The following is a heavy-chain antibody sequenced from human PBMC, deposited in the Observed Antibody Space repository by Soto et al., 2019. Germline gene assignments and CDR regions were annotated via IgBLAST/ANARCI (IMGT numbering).Heavy chain of an antibody. CDR2: INYRGHS. D-gene: IGHD1-1*01. J-gene: IGHJ4*02. V-gene: IGHV4-31*03. CDR3: ARWNGSTTFPYFDY. Sequence: QVQLQESGPRLVKPSQTLSLTCSVSGDSITSDGYFWSWIRQHPGKGLEWIGNINYRGHSYYNPSMKSRSPISVDTSKNDFSLTLSSVTAADTAVYYCARWNGSTTFPYFDYWGQGSLVTVSS. CDR1: GDSITSDGYF.